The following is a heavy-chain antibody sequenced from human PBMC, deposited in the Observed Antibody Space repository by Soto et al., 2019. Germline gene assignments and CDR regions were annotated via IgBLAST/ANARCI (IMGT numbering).Heavy chain of an antibody. V-gene: IGHV4-59*08. Sequence: SETLSLTCPVSGGSISSYYWYWIRQSPGKGLEWIGSISYSGSTNYNPSLKSRVTISVDTSKNQFSLKLSSVSAADTAVYYCARHKTSRYDYWGQGTQVTVSS. CDR3: ARHKTSRYDY. CDR2: ISYSGST. CDR1: GGSISSYY. D-gene: IGHD2-2*01. J-gene: IGHJ4*02.